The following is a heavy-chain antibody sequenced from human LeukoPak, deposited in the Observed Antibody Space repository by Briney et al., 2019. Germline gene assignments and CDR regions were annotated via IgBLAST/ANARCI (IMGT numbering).Heavy chain of an antibody. V-gene: IGHV4-59*08. CDR3: ARGGSSCYGCHDWFDP. CDR2: VDKRGST. CDR1: GGSIRNYY. J-gene: IGHJ5*02. D-gene: IGHD2-2*01. Sequence: SETLSLTCSVSGGSIRNYYLSWIRRSPGKGLEWIGNVDKRGSTNYNPSFKSRVIVSSDTSRNEFSLKLNSVTAADTAIYYCARGGSSCYGCHDWFDPWGQGTRVTVSS.